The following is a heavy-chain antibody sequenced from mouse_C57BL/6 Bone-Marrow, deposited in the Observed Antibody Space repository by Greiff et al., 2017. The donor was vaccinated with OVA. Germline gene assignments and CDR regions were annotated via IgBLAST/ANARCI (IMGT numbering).Heavy chain of an antibody. J-gene: IGHJ3*01. D-gene: IGHD2-4*01. V-gene: IGHV14-3*01. CDR3: AREGLYDYDWFAY. Sequence: EVMLVESVAELVRPGASVKLSCTASGFTIKNTYMHWVKQRPEQGLEWIGRIDPANGNTKYAPKFQGKATITADTSSNTAYLQLSSLTSEDTAIYYCAREGLYDYDWFAYWGQGTLVTVSA. CDR2: IDPANGNT. CDR1: GFTIKNTY.